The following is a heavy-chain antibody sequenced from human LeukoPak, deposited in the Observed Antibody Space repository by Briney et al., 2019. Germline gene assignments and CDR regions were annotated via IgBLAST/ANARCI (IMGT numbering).Heavy chain of an antibody. CDR2: VNYDGDNT. D-gene: IGHD4/OR15-4a*01. CDR1: GFAFSSHA. Sequence: PGGSLRLSCAASGFAFSSHAMNWVRQAPGKGLEWVSSVNYDGDNTYYTDSVEGRFTISRDNSKNTVSLQMIRLRAEDTAVYYRARGPHRDYFTYWFGPWGQGTLVTVSS. CDR3: ARGPHRDYFTYWFGP. V-gene: IGHV3-23*01. J-gene: IGHJ5*02.